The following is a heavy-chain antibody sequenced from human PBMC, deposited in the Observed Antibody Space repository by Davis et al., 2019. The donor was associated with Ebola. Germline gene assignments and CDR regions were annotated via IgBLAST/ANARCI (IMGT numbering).Heavy chain of an antibody. V-gene: IGHV3-33*07. CDR3: ARDPDTSGYYSWFDP. J-gene: IGHJ5*02. CDR1: GFTFNQYA. CDR2: IWNHGNDY. Sequence: GGSLRLSCAASGFTFNQYAMTWVRQAPGKGLEWVTGIWNHGNDYLYADSVRGRFTISRDNSKNTLYLQMNSLRVEDTAVYYCARDPDTSGYYSWFDPWGQGTLVTVSS. D-gene: IGHD6-19*01.